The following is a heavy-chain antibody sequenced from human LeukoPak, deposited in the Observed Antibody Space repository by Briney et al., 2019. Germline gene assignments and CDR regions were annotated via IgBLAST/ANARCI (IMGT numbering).Heavy chain of an antibody. Sequence: PGGSLRLSCAASGFTFDDYAMHWVRQAPGKGLEWVAVISYDRSNEYYADSVKGRFTISRDNSKNTLYLQMNSLRAEDTAVYYCAREEQPGGYWGQGTLVTVSS. D-gene: IGHD6-13*01. CDR3: AREEQPGGY. V-gene: IGHV3-30-3*01. J-gene: IGHJ4*02. CDR2: ISYDRSNE. CDR1: GFTFDDYA.